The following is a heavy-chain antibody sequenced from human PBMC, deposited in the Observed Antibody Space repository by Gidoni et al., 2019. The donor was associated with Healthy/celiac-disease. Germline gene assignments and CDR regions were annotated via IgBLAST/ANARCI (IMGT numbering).Heavy chain of an antibody. CDR1: GFTFSSYG. CDR3: AKDQERLLWFGDDYYYYGMDV. D-gene: IGHD3-10*01. Sequence: QVQLVESGGGVVQPGRSLRLSCAASGFTFSSYGMHWARQAPGKGLEWVAVISYDGSNKYYADSVKGRFTISRDNSKNTLYLQMNSLRAEDTAVYYCAKDQERLLWFGDDYYYYGMDVWGQGTTVTVSS. CDR2: ISYDGSNK. J-gene: IGHJ6*02. V-gene: IGHV3-30*18.